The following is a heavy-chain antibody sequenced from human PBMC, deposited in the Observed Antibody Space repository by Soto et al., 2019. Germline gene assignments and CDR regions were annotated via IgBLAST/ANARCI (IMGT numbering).Heavy chain of an antibody. CDR1: GGTFSSYA. D-gene: IGHD3-3*01. V-gene: IGHV1-69*13. Sequence: RASVKVSCKASGGTFSSYAISWVRQAPGQGLEWMGGIIPIFGTANYAQKFQGRVTITADESTSTAYMELSSLRSEDTAVYYCAGKGDYDFWSGLSYGMDVWGQGTTVTVSS. CDR2: IIPIFGTA. CDR3: AGKGDYDFWSGLSYGMDV. J-gene: IGHJ6*02.